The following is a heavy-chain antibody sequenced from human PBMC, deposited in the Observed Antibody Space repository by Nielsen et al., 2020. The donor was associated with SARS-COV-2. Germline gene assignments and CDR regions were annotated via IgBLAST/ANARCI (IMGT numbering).Heavy chain of an antibody. V-gene: IGHV1-46*01. CDR3: ARGRGDYYDSSGYLDY. D-gene: IGHD3-22*01. CDR1: GYTFTSYY. CDR2: INPSGGST. J-gene: IGHJ4*02. Sequence: ASVKVSCKASGYTFTSYYMHWVRQAPGQGLEWMGIINPSGGSTSYAQKFQGRVTMTRDTSTSTVYMELSSLRSEDTAVYYCARGRGDYYDSSGYLDYWGQGTLVTVSS.